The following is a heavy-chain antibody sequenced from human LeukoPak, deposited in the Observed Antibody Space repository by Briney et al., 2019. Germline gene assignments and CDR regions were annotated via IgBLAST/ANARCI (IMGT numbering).Heavy chain of an antibody. Sequence: PGGSLRLSCAASGFTFSSYAMSWVRQAPGKGLEWVSAISGSGGSTYYADSVKGRFTISRDNSKSTLYLQMNSLRAEDTAVYYCAKRYSSSWELDYWGQGTLVTVSS. V-gene: IGHV3-23*01. D-gene: IGHD6-13*01. CDR2: ISGSGGST. CDR3: AKRYSSSWELDY. CDR1: GFTFSSYA. J-gene: IGHJ4*02.